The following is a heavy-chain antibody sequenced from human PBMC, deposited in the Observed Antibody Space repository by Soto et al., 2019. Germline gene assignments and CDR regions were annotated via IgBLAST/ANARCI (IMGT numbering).Heavy chain of an antibody. V-gene: IGHV4-31*03. CDR1: GGSISSGGYY. CDR3: ARVDWSNWFDP. Sequence: PSETLSLTCTVSGGSISSGGYYWSWIRQHPGKGLEWIGYIYYSGSTYYNPSLKSRVTITVDTSKNQFSLKLSSVTAADTAVYYCARVDWSNWFDPWGEGTLVPVSS. J-gene: IGHJ5*02. CDR2: IYYSGST. D-gene: IGHD3-9*01.